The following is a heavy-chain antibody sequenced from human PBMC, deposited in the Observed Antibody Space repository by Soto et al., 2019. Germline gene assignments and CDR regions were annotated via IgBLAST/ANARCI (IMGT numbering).Heavy chain of an antibody. J-gene: IGHJ6*03. CDR1: GYTFTGYY. CDR3: ARGLARQLVRRGYYYYYYYMDV. D-gene: IGHD6-13*01. CDR2: INPNSGGT. Sequence: ASVKVSCKASGYTFTGYYMHWVRQAPGQGLEWMGWINPNSGGTNYAQKFQGWVTMTRDTSISTAYMELSRLRSDDTAVYYCARGLARQLVRRGYYYYYYYMDVWGKGTTVTVSS. V-gene: IGHV1-2*04.